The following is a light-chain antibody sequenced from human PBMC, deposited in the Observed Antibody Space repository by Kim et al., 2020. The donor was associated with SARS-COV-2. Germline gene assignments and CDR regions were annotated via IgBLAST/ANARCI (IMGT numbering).Light chain of an antibody. CDR3: QQYYSYSPLT. CDR1: QSINSW. Sequence: SVGERVTITCRASQSINSWLAWYQQKPGKAPNLLIYGASSLESGVPSRFSGSGSGTEFTLTVSSLQPDDFATYYCQQYYSYSPLTFGGGTKVDIK. CDR2: GAS. V-gene: IGKV1-5*01. J-gene: IGKJ4*01.